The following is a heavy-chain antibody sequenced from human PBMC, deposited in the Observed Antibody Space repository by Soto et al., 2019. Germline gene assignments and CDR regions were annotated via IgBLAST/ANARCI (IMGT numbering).Heavy chain of an antibody. D-gene: IGHD6-13*01. J-gene: IGHJ4*02. CDR2: ISGSGGRT. Sequence: GGSLRLSCAASGLTFSSYDMSWVRQAPGKGLEWVSGISGSGGRTYYADSVKGRFTISRDNSKNTLYLQMNSLRAEDTAVYYCAKVSWDGGESVGIAVAGRTNDCWGQGTLVTVSS. CDR1: GLTFSSYD. V-gene: IGHV3-23*01. CDR3: AKVSWDGGESVGIAVAGRTNDC.